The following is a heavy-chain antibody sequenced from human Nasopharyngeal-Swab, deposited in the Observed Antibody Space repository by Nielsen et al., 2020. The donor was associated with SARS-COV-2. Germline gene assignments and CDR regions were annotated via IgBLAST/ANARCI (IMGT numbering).Heavy chain of an antibody. Sequence: GESLKISCAASGFLFSGSAIHWVGQASGKGLEWVGRIGDKAHSYATTYAASVKGRFTISRDDSKNTAFLQMDSLNTEDTALYYCTTDYYFDYWGQGTLVTVSS. CDR1: GFLFSGSA. D-gene: IGHD4/OR15-4a*01. CDR3: TTDYYFDY. CDR2: IGDKAHSYAT. V-gene: IGHV3-73*01. J-gene: IGHJ4*02.